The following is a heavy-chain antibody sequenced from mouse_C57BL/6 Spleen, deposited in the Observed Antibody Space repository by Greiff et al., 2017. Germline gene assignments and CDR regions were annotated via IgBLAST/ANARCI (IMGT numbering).Heavy chain of an antibody. CDR2: IYPRSGNT. V-gene: IGHV1-81*01. CDR3: APGTRFAY. Sequence: QVQLQQSGAELARPGASVKLSCKASGYTFTSYGISWVKQRTGQGLEWIGEIYPRSGNTYYNEKFKGKATLTADKSSSTAYMELRSLTSEDSAVYFCAPGTRFAYWGQGTLVTDSA. CDR1: GYTFTSYG. J-gene: IGHJ3*01. D-gene: IGHD4-1*01.